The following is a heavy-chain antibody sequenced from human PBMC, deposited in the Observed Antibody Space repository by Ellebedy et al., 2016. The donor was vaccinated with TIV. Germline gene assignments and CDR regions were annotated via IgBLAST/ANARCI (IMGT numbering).Heavy chain of an antibody. Sequence: PGGSLRLSCAVSGFTFSNYWMSWARQAPGKGLEWVATIKQDGSEIHYVDSVKGRFTISRDNSQNTLYLEMNSLRADDTALYYCARELGGSGGSDFDYWGQGTLVTVSS. J-gene: IGHJ4*02. CDR2: IKQDGSEI. CDR3: ARELGGSGGSDFDY. D-gene: IGHD2-15*01. V-gene: IGHV3-7*01. CDR1: GFTFSNYW.